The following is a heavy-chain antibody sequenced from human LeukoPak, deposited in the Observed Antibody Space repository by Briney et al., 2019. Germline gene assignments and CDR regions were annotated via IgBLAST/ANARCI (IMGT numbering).Heavy chain of an antibody. J-gene: IGHJ1*01. V-gene: IGHV3-21*01. CDR3: ARDLSSSSTAYFQH. CDR1: GFTFSSYS. CDR2: ISSSSTYI. Sequence: GGSLRLSCAASGFTFSSYSMNWVRQAPGKGLDWVSSISSSSTYIYYAGSVKGRFTISRDDAKNSLYLQMNSLRAEDTAVYYCARDLSSSSTAYFQHWGQGTLVTVSS. D-gene: IGHD6-6*01.